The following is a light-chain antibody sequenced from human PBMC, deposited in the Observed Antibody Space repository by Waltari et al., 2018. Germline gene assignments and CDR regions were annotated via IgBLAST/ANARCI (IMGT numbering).Light chain of an antibody. Sequence: QSALTQPASVSGSPGQSITISCTGTTSDVGNYNLVSWYQQVPGRAPKLMIYENSRLPSDLSHRFSGSKSGTSASLTISGLQADDEADYYCCSFASSRTWVFGGGTKLTVL. CDR1: TSDVGNYNL. J-gene: IGLJ3*02. V-gene: IGLV2-23*01. CDR3: CSFASSRTWV. CDR2: ENS.